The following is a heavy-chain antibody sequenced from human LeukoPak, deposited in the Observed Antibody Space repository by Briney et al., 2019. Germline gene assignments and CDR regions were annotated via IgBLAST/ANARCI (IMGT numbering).Heavy chain of an antibody. D-gene: IGHD3-22*01. Sequence: PSETLSLTCTVSGGSISSNTYYWGWIRQPPGKGLEWIGSVYYSGSTSYNPSLKSRVTISVDTSKNQFSLKLSSVTAADTAVYYCAREERYYDSSGPSYDGFDIWGQGTMVTVSS. CDR2: VYYSGST. CDR1: GGSISSNTYY. CDR3: AREERYYDSSGPSYDGFDI. V-gene: IGHV4-39*07. J-gene: IGHJ3*02.